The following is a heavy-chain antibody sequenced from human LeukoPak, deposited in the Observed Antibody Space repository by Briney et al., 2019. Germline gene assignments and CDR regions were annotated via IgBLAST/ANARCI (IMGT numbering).Heavy chain of an antibody. D-gene: IGHD3-10*02. V-gene: IGHV1-69*13. CDR3: ARDPRFGEFNNAFGI. CDR1: GYTFTGYC. CDR2: IIPIFGSA. J-gene: IGHJ3*02. Sequence: SVKVSCKASGYTFTGYCMHWVRQAPGQGLEWMGGIIPIFGSANYAQKFQGRVTIIADESTSTAYMELSSLRSEDTAVYYCARDPRFGEFNNAFGIWGQGTMVTVSS.